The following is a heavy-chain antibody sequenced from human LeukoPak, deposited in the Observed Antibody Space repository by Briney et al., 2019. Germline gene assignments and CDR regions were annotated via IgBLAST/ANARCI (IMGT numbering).Heavy chain of an antibody. CDR1: GGSISSSSYY. D-gene: IGHD1-26*01. J-gene: IGHJ4*02. CDR3: ARGPAYWELPSHTFDY. CDR2: IYYSGST. V-gene: IGHV4-39*01. Sequence: SETLSLTCTVSGGSISSSSYYWGWIRQPPGKGLEWIGSIYYSGSTYYNPALKSRVTISVDTSKNQFSLKLSSVTAADTAVYYCARGPAYWELPSHTFDYWGQGTLVTVSS.